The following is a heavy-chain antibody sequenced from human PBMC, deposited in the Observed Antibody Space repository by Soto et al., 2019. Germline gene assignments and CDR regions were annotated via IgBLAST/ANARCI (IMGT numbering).Heavy chain of an antibody. CDR3: ARDRDYYDTSGYYYYFDF. CDR1: GFTFKNYG. CDR2: IWYDGNKG. J-gene: IGHJ4*02. D-gene: IGHD3-22*01. Sequence: PGGSLRLSCAASGFTFKNYGMHWVRQAPGKGLEWVAVIWYDGNKGYYADSMKGRFTISRDNSKNTLYLQMNSLRVEDTAVYYCARDRDYYDTSGYYYYFDFWGLGTLVTVSS. V-gene: IGHV3-33*01.